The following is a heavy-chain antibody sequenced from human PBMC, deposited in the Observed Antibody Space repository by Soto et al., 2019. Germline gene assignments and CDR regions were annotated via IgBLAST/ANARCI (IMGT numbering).Heavy chain of an antibody. J-gene: IGHJ5*02. CDR3: ARARAAIYESGFDP. Sequence: QVQLVESGGGVVQPGRSLRLSCAASGFTFSSYGMHWVRQAPGKGLEWVAVIWYDGSNKYYADSVKGRFTISRDNSKNTLYLQMNSLRAEDTAVYYCARARAAIYESGFDPWGQGTLVTVSS. D-gene: IGHD2-2*01. V-gene: IGHV3-33*01. CDR2: IWYDGSNK. CDR1: GFTFSSYG.